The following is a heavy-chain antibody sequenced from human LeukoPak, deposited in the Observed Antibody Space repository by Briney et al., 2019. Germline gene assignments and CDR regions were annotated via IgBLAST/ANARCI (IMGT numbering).Heavy chain of an antibody. CDR1: VGTFSSYA. V-gene: IGHV1-69*04. CDR3: SRDRGAYYYDSSGYYGEFDY. CDR2: IIPILCLA. J-gene: IGHJ4*02. D-gene: IGHD3-22*01. Sequence: GPSVKLSCKSSVGTFSSYAISWVRQAPGQGLEGMVRIIPILCLANHAQKSQGRGTINADKSTSTDYMELSSLRSENTAVYYCSRDRGAYYYDSSGYYGEFDYWGQGTLVSVSS.